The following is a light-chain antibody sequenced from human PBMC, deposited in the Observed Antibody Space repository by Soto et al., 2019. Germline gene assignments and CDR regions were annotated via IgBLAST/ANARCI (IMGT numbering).Light chain of an antibody. Sequence: SSELTQPPSVSVAPGQTARLTCEGNNIGSRSVHWYQQKPGQAPVLVVYDDSDRPSGIPERFSGSNSGNTATLTISRVEAGDEADYYCQVWDTSSDHVVFGGGTQLTVL. V-gene: IGLV3-21*02. CDR3: QVWDTSSDHVV. J-gene: IGLJ2*01. CDR2: DDS. CDR1: NIGSRS.